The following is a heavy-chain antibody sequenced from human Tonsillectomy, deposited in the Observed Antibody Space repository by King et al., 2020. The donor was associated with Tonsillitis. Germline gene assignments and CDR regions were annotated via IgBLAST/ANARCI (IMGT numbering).Heavy chain of an antibody. Sequence: VQLVESGGGVVQPGRSLRLSCAASGFTFSSYGMHWVRQAPGKGLEWVADISYDGSNKYFADTLKGRFTISRDNSKNTLYLQLNSLRAEDTAVYYCAKDAVTGVGAQVEDYWGQGTLVTVSS. CDR1: GFTFSSYG. CDR3: AKDAVTGVGAQVEDY. V-gene: IGHV3-30*18. D-gene: IGHD1-26*01. J-gene: IGHJ4*02. CDR2: ISYDGSNK.